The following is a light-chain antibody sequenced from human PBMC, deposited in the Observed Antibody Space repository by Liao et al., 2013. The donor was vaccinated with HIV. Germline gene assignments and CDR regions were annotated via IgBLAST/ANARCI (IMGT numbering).Light chain of an antibody. Sequence: SYVVTQPPSVSVSPGQTATITCSGDKLGEKYASWYQQKPGQSPVLVIYEDTKRPSGIPGRFSGSNSENTATLTISGTQPMDEADYYCQTWDSDADSDHLVFGGGTKLTVL. J-gene: IGLJ2*01. CDR3: QTWDSDADSDHLV. V-gene: IGLV3-1*01. CDR1: KLGEKY. CDR2: EDT.